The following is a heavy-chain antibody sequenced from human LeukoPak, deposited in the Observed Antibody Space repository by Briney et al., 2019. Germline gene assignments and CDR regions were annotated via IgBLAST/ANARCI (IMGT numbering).Heavy chain of an antibody. CDR2: IYYSGST. J-gene: IGHJ6*04. D-gene: IGHD2-2*01. V-gene: IGHV4-59*01. CDR1: GDSISSYY. Sequence: PSETLSLTCTVSGDSISSYYWSWIRQPPGQGLEWIGHIYYSGSTSYNPSLKSRVTISLDTSKNQFSLKLSSVTAADTAVYYCARDPAVWGKGTTVSVSS. CDR3: ARDPAV.